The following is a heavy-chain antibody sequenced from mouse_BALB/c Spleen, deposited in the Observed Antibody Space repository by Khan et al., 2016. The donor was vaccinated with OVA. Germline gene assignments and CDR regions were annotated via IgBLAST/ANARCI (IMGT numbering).Heavy chain of an antibody. V-gene: IGHV9-3-1*01. CDR1: GYTFTIYG. Sequence: QIQLVPSGPELKKPGETVKISCKASGYTFTIYGMNWVRQAPGKGLKWMGWINTYTGEPTYADDFKGRFAFSLETSASTAFLQINNLKNEDTATYFCARVGYNGTMDYWGQGTSVTVSS. CDR2: INTYTGEP. D-gene: IGHD2-14*01. J-gene: IGHJ4*01. CDR3: ARVGYNGTMDY.